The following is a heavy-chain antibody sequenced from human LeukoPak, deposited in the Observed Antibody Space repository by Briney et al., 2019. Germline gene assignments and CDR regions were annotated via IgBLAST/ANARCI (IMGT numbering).Heavy chain of an antibody. D-gene: IGHD5-18*01. Sequence: KPSETLSLTCAVYGGSFSGYYWSWICQPPGKGLEWIGEINHSGSTNYNPSLKSRVTISVDTSKNQFSLKLSSVTAADTAVYYCARGRIHLYYYYGMDVWGQGTTVTVSS. J-gene: IGHJ6*02. CDR1: GGSFSGYY. CDR2: INHSGST. V-gene: IGHV4-34*01. CDR3: ARGRIHLYYYYGMDV.